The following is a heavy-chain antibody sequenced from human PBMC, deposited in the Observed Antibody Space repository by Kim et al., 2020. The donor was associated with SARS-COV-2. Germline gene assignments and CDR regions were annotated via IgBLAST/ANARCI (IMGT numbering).Heavy chain of an antibody. D-gene: IGHD1-20*01. J-gene: IGHJ4*02. CDR3: GRLDITKGDY. CDR2: ISSDGNHV. V-gene: IGHV3-11*01. Sequence: GGSLRLSCAASGFTFRGYFMGWIRQAPGKGLEWVAYISSDGNHVYYTDSVKGRFTISRDNAKNLVYLQMNSLRDEDTAFYFCGRLDITKGDYWGQGTLVT. CDR1: GFTFRGYF.